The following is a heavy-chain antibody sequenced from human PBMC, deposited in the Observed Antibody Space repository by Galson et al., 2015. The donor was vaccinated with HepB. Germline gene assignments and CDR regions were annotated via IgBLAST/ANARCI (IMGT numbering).Heavy chain of an antibody. J-gene: IGHJ6*02. Sequence: SVKVSCKASGYTFTSYGISWVRQAPGQGLEWMGWISAYNGNTNYAQKLQGRVTMTTDTSTSTAYMELRSLRSDDTAVYYCARCSGGSCYTVDYYGMDVWGQGTTVTVSS. CDR2: ISAYNGNT. CDR1: GYTFTSYG. D-gene: IGHD2-15*01. V-gene: IGHV1-18*01. CDR3: ARCSGGSCYTVDYYGMDV.